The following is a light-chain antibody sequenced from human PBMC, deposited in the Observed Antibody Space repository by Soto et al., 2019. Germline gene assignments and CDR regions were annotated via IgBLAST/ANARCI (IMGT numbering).Light chain of an antibody. Sequence: EIVMTRSPATLSVSPGGRGTLSFMASQSVSSSYLAWYQQKPGQAPRLLIYGASSRATGIPDRFSGSGSGTDFTLTISRLEPEDFAVYYCQQYGSSPGWTFGQGTKVDIK. CDR2: GAS. CDR3: QQYGSSPGWT. J-gene: IGKJ1*01. V-gene: IGKV3-20*01. CDR1: QSVSSSY.